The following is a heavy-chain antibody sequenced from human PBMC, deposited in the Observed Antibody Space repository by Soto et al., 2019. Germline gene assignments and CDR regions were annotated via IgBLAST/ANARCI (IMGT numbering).Heavy chain of an antibody. CDR2: IWFDGSNK. V-gene: IGHV3-33*01. Sequence: QVQLVESGGGVVQPGRSLRLSCAASGFTFSSYGMHWVRQAPGKGLEWVAVIWFDGSNKFYADSVKGRFTIARDNSKNTVSLQVNSLRDEDSAAYYCATTGTYWGQGTLVTVSS. CDR3: ATTGTY. CDR1: GFTFSSYG. J-gene: IGHJ4*02.